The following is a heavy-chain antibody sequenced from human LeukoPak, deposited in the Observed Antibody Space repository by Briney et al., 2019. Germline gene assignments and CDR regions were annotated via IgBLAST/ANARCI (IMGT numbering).Heavy chain of an antibody. CDR3: ARDYYYASGSYSGPATDY. CDR2: ISGYNGNT. CDR1: GYTFTTYG. V-gene: IGHV1-18*01. Sequence: ASVKVSCKASGYTFTTYGISWVRQAPGQGLEWMGWISGYNGNTNYALKFQGRVTMTTDTSTSTAYMELRSLRSDDTAVYYCARDYYYASGSYSGPATDYWGQGTLVTLSS. D-gene: IGHD3-10*01. J-gene: IGHJ4*02.